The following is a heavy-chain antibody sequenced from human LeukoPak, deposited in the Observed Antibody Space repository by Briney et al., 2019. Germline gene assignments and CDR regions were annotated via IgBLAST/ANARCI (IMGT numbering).Heavy chain of an antibody. CDR2: TSSDLNVK. V-gene: IGHV3-30-3*01. Sequence: GGSLRFSCAASGFTFRNYVIHWVRQAPGKGLEWVAVTSSDLNVKLYADSVKGRFTISRDNSRSTLYLQMNSLRPEDTAIYYCAREGYYGSGSPPSLYFDYWGQGTLVTVSS. D-gene: IGHD3-10*01. CDR3: AREGYYGSGSPPSLYFDY. CDR1: GFTFRNYV. J-gene: IGHJ4*02.